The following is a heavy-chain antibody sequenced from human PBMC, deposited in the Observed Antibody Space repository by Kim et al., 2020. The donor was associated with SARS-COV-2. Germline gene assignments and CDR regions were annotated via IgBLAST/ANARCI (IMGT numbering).Heavy chain of an antibody. Sequence: GGSLRLSCAASGFTFSSYGMHWVRQAPGKGLEWVAVIWYDGSNKYYADSVKGRFTISRDNSKNTLYLQMNSLRAEDTAVYYCARDQYNVGYCSSTSCREGNYYYGMDVWGQGTTVTVSS. V-gene: IGHV3-33*01. CDR2: IWYDGSNK. CDR1: GFTFSSYG. J-gene: IGHJ6*02. D-gene: IGHD2-2*01. CDR3: ARDQYNVGYCSSTSCREGNYYYGMDV.